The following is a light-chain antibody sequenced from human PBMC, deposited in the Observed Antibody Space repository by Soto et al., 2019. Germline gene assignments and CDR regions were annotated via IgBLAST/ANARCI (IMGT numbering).Light chain of an antibody. Sequence: DIQLTQSPSFLSASVGDRVTITCRASQAISSSLAWYQHNPGKAPKLLIYAASPLQNVVPSSFSGSGSGTEFTLTISSLQPEDFATYYCQHLNDYRYTFGQGTKVEIK. CDR1: QAISSS. CDR3: QHLNDYRYT. CDR2: AAS. V-gene: IGKV1-9*01. J-gene: IGKJ2*01.